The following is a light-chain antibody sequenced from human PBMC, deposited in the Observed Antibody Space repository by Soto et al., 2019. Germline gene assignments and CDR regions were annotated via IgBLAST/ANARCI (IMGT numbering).Light chain of an antibody. CDR3: QSYDSSLSGYV. J-gene: IGLJ1*01. V-gene: IGLV1-40*01. CDR1: SSNIGAGYD. CDR2: ANN. Sequence: QSVLTQPPSVSGAPGQGVTTSCTGSSSNIGAGYDVHWYQQLPGTAPKLLIYANNIRPSGVPGRFSGSKSGTSASLAITGLQAEDEADYYCQSYDSSLSGYVFGTGTKVTVL.